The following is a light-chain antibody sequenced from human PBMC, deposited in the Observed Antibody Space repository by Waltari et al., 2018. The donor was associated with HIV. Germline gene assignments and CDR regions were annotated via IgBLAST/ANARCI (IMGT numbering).Light chain of an antibody. J-gene: IGKJ4*01. CDR2: WAS. CDR3: QQHYTTPLT. V-gene: IGKV4-1*01. CDR1: QSVLYSSNNKNY. Sequence: DIVMTQSPDSLAVSLGERATINCKSSQSVLYSSNNKNYLAWYQQKPGQPPKLLIYWASARESGVPDRFSASGSVTDFTLTISSLQAEDVAVYYCQQHYTTPLTFGGGTKVEI.